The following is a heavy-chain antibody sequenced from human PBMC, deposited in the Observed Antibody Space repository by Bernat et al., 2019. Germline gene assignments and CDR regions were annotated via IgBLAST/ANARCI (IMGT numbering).Heavy chain of an antibody. CDR3: AREHDYYDSSGYPAAFDI. J-gene: IGHJ3*02. CDR1: GGSFSGYY. Sequence: QVQLQQWGAGLLKPSETLSLTCAVYGGSFSGYYWSWIRQPPGKGLEWIGEINHSGSTNYNPSLKSRVTISVDTSKNQFSLKLSSVTAADTAVYYCAREHDYYDSSGYPAAFDIWGQGTMVTVSS. CDR2: INHSGST. V-gene: IGHV4-34*01. D-gene: IGHD3-22*01.